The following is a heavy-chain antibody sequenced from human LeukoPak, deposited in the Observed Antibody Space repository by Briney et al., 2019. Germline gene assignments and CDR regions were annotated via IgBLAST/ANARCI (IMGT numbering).Heavy chain of an antibody. CDR2: IYYSGRT. J-gene: IGHJ4*02. D-gene: IGHD5-12*01. CDR1: GGSISSSSYY. V-gene: IGHV4-39*07. CDR3: SREASSGYALGY. Sequence: SETLSLTCTVSGGSISSSSYYWGWIRQPPGKGLEWIGSIYYSGRTNYNPSLKSRLTISVDKSKNQFSLKLNSITAADTAVYYCSREASSGYALGYWGQGTLVTVSS.